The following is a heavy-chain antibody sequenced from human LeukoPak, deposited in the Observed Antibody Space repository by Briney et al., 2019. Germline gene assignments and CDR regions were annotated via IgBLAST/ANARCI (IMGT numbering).Heavy chain of an antibody. V-gene: IGHV3-48*03. D-gene: IGHD3-22*01. CDR1: GFTFSSYE. Sequence: GGSLRLSCAASGFTFSSYEMNWVRQAPGKGLEWVSYISSSGNTIYYADSVKGRFTTSRDNAKNSLYLQMNSLRAEDTAVYYCARKNFDNSGYFHHWGQGTLVTVSS. J-gene: IGHJ1*01. CDR2: ISSSGNTI. CDR3: ARKNFDNSGYFHH.